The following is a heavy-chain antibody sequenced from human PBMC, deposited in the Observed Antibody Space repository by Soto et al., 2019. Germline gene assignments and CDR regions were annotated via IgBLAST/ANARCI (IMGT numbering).Heavy chain of an antibody. CDR2: ISGSGGSA. D-gene: IGHD3-3*01. Sequence: GGSLRLSCAASGFTFSSFGMSWVRQAPGKGLEWVSTISGSGGSAYSADSVKGRFTVSRDNAKNSLYLQMHSLRAEDTAVYYCARAAPNFWSGYLNFFDYWGQGTMVTVS. V-gene: IGHV3-23*01. CDR1: GFTFSSFG. CDR3: ARAAPNFWSGYLNFFDY. J-gene: IGHJ4*02.